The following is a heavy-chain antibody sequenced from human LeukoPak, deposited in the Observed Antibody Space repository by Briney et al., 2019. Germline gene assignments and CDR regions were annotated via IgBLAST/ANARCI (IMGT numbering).Heavy chain of an antibody. Sequence: SETLSLTCAVYGGSFSGYYWSWIRQPPGKGLEWIGEINPSGSTNYNPSLKSRVTISVDTSKNQFSLKLSSVTAADTAVYYCARAFYYSSCWYITRFDAVDIWGQRRMVVVSS. V-gene: IGHV4-34*01. CDR1: GGSFSGYY. CDR2: INPSGST. CDR3: ARAFYYSSCWYITRFDAVDI. D-gene: IGHD6-19*01. J-gene: IGHJ3*02.